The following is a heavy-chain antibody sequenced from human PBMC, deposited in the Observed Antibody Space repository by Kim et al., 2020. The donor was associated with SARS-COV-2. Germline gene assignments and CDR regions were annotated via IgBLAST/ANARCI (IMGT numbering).Heavy chain of an antibody. CDR3: ARVCCGIKQQLPYYYYYGMDV. CDR1: GFTFSSYW. V-gene: IGHV3-7*03. J-gene: IGHJ6*02. D-gene: IGHD6-13*01. CDR2: IKQDGSEK. Sequence: GGSLRLSCAASGFTFSSYWMSWVRQAPGKELEWVANIKQDGSEKYYVDSVKGRFTISRDNAKNSLYLQMNSLRAEDTAVYYCARVCCGIKQQLPYYYYYGMDVWGQGTTVTVSS.